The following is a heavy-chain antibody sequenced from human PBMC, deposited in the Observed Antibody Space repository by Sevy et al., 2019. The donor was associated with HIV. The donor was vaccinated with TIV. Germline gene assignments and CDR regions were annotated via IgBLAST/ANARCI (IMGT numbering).Heavy chain of an antibody. CDR3: ARGRYRDYLWGRYRPTYFDS. D-gene: IGHD3-16*02. Sequence: SETLSLTCAVYGGSFSGYYWSWIRQPPGQGLEWIGEITHSGNTNYNASLKSRVTISIDTSKNQFSLKLSSVTAADTAVFYCARGRYRDYLWGRYRPTYFDSWGHGALVTVSS. J-gene: IGHJ4*01. CDR1: GGSFSGYY. CDR2: ITHSGNT. V-gene: IGHV4-34*01.